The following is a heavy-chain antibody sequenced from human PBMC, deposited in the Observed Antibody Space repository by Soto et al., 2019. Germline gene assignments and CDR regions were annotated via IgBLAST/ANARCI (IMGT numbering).Heavy chain of an antibody. D-gene: IGHD6-13*01. CDR3: ARDGAAVGIHYDY. V-gene: IGHV3-74*03. J-gene: IGHJ4*02. Sequence: GGSLRLSCAASGFTFNNYWMNWVRQAPGKGLVWVARIKTDGSVTTYADSVKGRFTISRDNAKNRLYLQMNRLRDEDTAVYFCARDGAAVGIHYDYWGQGTLVTVSS. CDR2: IKTDGSVT. CDR1: GFTFNNYW.